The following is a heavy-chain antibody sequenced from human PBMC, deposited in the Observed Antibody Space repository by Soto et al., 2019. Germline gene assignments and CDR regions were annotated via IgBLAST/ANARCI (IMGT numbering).Heavy chain of an antibody. J-gene: IGHJ4*02. D-gene: IGHD3-16*01. V-gene: IGHV4-59*07. CDR3: ARVLGGGASDY. CDR1: DDSISTYY. Sequence: QVQLQESGPGLVKPSDTLSLTCTVSDDSISTYYWSWIRQPPGKGLEWVGYIYYGGTTIYRPSLKSRVTISVDTSKNQLSLRLTSLTAADTAVYYCARVLGGGASDYWGQGILVTVSS. CDR2: IYYGGTT.